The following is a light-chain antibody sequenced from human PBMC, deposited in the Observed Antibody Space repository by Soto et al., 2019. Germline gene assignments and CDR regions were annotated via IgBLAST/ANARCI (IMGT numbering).Light chain of an antibody. J-gene: IGKJ3*01. CDR3: QQYGSSPL. CDR1: QSVSSSY. V-gene: IGKV3-20*01. Sequence: EIVFTQSPGTLSLSPGERATLSCSASQSVSSSYLAWSQQKPGQAPRLLIYSASRTATGAPDRFSGSGSGTDFTLTISRLEPEDFAVYYCQQYGSSPLFGPGTKVDIK. CDR2: SAS.